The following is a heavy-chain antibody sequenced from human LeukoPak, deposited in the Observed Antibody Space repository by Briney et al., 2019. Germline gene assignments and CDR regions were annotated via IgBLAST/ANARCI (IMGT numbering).Heavy chain of an antibody. CDR1: GFTFSSYA. J-gene: IGHJ4*02. D-gene: IGHD3-16*02. CDR2: ISYDGSNK. CDR3: ARDAAPYDYVWGSYRLGFYY. V-gene: IGHV3-30-3*01. Sequence: GRSLRLSCAASGFTFSSYAMHWVRQAPGEGLEWVAVISYDGSNKYYADSVKGRFTISRDNSKNTLYLQMNSLRAEDTAVYYCARDAAPYDYVWGSYRLGFYYWGQGTLVTVSS.